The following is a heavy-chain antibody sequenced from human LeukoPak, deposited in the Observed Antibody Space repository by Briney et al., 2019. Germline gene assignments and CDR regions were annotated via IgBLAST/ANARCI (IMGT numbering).Heavy chain of an antibody. J-gene: IGHJ3*02. CDR2: IRGDNGNT. D-gene: IGHD5/OR15-5a*01. V-gene: IGHV1-18*01. CDR1: GYTFSNYG. Sequence: ASVTVSCKSSGYTFSNYGISWVRQAPGQGLEWVGWIRGDNGNTNYAQKLQGRVTMTTATSTSTAYMELRSLRSDDTAVYYCARDSGSTPHSHAFDIWGQGTMVTVSS. CDR3: ARDSGSTPHSHAFDI.